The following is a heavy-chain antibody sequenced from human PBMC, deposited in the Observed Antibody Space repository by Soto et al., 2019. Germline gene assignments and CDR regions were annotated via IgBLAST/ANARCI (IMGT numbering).Heavy chain of an antibody. CDR3: ARATSGRFDY. V-gene: IGHV6-1*01. D-gene: IGHD2-15*01. Sequence: SPTLSLPCAISGNSVSINYVTWNWIRQAPTRGLEWLGRTYYRSKGDNDYRKSVKSRITINPDTSKNQCSLQLNSLSPEETAVYYCARATSGRFDYWGQGNLVNGSS. CDR1: GNSVSINYVT. J-gene: IGHJ4*02. CDR2: TYYRSKGDN.